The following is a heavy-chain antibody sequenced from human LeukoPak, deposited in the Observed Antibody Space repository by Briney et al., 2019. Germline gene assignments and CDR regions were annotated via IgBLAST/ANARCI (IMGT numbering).Heavy chain of an antibody. CDR3: TRGHHGLEY. V-gene: IGHV3-30-3*01. Sequence: GGSLRLSCAASGFTFSSYAMHWVRQAPGKGLEWVAVISYDGSNKYYADSVKGRFTISRDNSKNSLYLQMNSLRAEDTAVYYCTRGHHGLEYWGQGTLVTVSS. J-gene: IGHJ4*02. D-gene: IGHD1-14*01. CDR2: ISYDGSNK. CDR1: GFTFSSYA.